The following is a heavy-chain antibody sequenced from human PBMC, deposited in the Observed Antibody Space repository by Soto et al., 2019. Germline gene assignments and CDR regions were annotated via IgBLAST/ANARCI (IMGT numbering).Heavy chain of an antibody. J-gene: IGHJ6*02. V-gene: IGHV3-33*01. CDR2: IWYDGSNK. CDR3: AREEGVALGATCCYYYGMDV. D-gene: IGHD1-26*01. Sequence: GSLRLSCAASGFTFSSYGMHWVRQAPGKGLEWVAVIWYDGSNKYYADSVKGRFTISRDNSKNTLYLQMNSLRAEDTAVYYCAREEGVALGATCCYYYGMDVWGQGTTVTVSS. CDR1: GFTFSSYG.